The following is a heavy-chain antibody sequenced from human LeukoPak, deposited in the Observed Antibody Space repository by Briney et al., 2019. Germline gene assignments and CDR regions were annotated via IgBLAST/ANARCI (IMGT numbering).Heavy chain of an antibody. CDR2: ISWNSGSI. CDR1: GFTFDDYA. V-gene: IGHV3-9*01. Sequence: GGSLRLSCAASGFTFDDYAMHWVRQAPGKGLEWVSGISWNSGSIGYADSVKGRFTISRDNAKNSLYLQMNSLRAEDTALYYCAKEQLCSSTSCYGAFDIWGQGTMVTVSS. CDR3: AKEQLCSSTSCYGAFDI. J-gene: IGHJ3*02. D-gene: IGHD2-2*01.